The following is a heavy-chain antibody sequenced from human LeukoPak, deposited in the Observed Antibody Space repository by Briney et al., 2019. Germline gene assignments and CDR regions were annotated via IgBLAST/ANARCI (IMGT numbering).Heavy chain of an antibody. D-gene: IGHD2-21*01. Sequence: SETLSLTCTVSGDSVSSYYWNWIRQPPAKGLEYIGYIYYSGTTNYNPSLKSRVSISVDTSKNQCSLRLSSVTAADTAVYYCARGRFTGVAPYDYWGQGTLVTVSS. CDR1: GDSVSSYY. V-gene: IGHV4-59*02. J-gene: IGHJ4*02. CDR3: ARGRFTGVAPYDY. CDR2: IYYSGTT.